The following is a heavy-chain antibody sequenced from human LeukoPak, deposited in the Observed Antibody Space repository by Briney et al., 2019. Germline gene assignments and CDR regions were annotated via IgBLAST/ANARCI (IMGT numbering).Heavy chain of an antibody. CDR1: GYTFTSYD. J-gene: IGHJ4*02. CDR3: ARGRKRWSSGSREYYFDY. V-gene: IGHV1-8*01. Sequence: ASVKVSCKASGYTFTSYDINWVRQATGQGLEWMGWMNPNSGNTGYVQKFQGRVTMTRNTSISTAYMELSSLRSEDTAVYYCARGRKRWSSGSREYYFDYWGQGTLVTVSS. D-gene: IGHD3-10*01. CDR2: MNPNSGNT.